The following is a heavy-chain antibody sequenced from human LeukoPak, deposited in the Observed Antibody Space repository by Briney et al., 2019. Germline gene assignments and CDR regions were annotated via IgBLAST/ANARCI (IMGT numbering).Heavy chain of an antibody. CDR1: GYTFTSYY. J-gene: IGHJ4*02. D-gene: IGHD3-10*01. CDR2: INPSDFST. Sequence: ASVKVSCKASGYTFTSYYMHWVRQAPGQGLEWMGIINPSDFSTTYAQKFQGRVTMTRNTSISTAYMELSSLRSEDTAVYYCARGRGSGSYYKDYRYWGQGTLVTVSS. CDR3: ARGRGSGSYYKDYRY. V-gene: IGHV1-46*01.